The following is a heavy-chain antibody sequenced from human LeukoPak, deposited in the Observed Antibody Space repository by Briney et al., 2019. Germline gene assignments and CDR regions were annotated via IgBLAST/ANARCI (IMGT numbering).Heavy chain of an antibody. J-gene: IGHJ4*02. CDR2: INWNGGST. D-gene: IGHD3-22*01. CDR3: ARVAVYDSSGPIDY. V-gene: IGHV3-20*01. CDR1: GFTFDDYG. Sequence: GGSLRLSCAASGFTFDDYGMSWVRHAPGKGLEWVSGINWNGGSTGYADSVKGRFTISRDNAKNSLYLQMNSLRAEDTALYHCARVAVYDSSGPIDYWGQGTLVTVSS.